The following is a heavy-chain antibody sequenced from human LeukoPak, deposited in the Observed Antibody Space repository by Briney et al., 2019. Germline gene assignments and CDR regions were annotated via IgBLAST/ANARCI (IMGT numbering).Heavy chain of an antibody. D-gene: IGHD1-1*01. CDR3: AKATGTLGN. V-gene: IGHV3-23*01. CDR1: GFTFSSYA. CDR2: ISNSDGNT. J-gene: IGHJ4*02. Sequence: VGALRLSCAASGFTFSSYAMSWVRQSPGKGLEWVSTISNSDGNTYYADSVKGRFNISRDNSKNTLYLQMNSLTAEDTAIYYCAKATGTLGNWGQGTLVTVSS.